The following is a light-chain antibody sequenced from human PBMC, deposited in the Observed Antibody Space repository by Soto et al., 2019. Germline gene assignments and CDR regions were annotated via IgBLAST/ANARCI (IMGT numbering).Light chain of an antibody. Sequence: QSALTQPASVSGSPGQSITISCTGTSSDVGGYNFVSWYQQHPGKAPKLMIFEVNNRPSGVSDRFSGSKSGNTASLTISGLQPEDEADYYCSSYTSGSVVFGGGTKLTVL. CDR2: EVN. V-gene: IGLV2-14*01. CDR1: SSDVGGYNF. J-gene: IGLJ2*01. CDR3: SSYTSGSVV.